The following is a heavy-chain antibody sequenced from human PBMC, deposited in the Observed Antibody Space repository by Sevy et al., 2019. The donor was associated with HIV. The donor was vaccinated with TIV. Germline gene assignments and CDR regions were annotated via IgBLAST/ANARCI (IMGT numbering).Heavy chain of an antibody. CDR1: GFAFTNYYA. Sequence: GGSLRLSCTASGFAFTNYYAMHWVRQAPGKGLEWMALISYDGSDKFYADSVKGRFTITRDNFKNTLYLQMNGLTTEETAVYYCARPRANYVDHYFFYAMDVWGQGTTVTVSS. V-gene: IGHV3-30-3*01. D-gene: IGHD4-17*01. CDR2: ISYDGSDK. J-gene: IGHJ6*02. CDR3: ARPRANYVDHYFFYAMDV.